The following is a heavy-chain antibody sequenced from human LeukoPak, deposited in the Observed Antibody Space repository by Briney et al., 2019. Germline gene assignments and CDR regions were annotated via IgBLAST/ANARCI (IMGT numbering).Heavy chain of an antibody. CDR3: ARGDYGDYDLGPNWFDP. D-gene: IGHD4-17*01. Sequence: GGSLRLSCAASGFTFDSYDMNWVRQAPGKGLQWVSSISSSSTYIFYADSVRGRFTISRDNAKNSLYLQMNSLRAEDTAVYFCARGDYGDYDLGPNWFDPWGQGTLVAVSS. J-gene: IGHJ5*02. CDR2: ISSSSTYI. V-gene: IGHV3-21*04. CDR1: GFTFDSYD.